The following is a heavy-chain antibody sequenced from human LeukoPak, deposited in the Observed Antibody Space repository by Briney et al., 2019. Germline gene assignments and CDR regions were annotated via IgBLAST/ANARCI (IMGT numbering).Heavy chain of an antibody. Sequence: GGSLRLSCAASGFTFSSYWMSWVRQAPGKGLEWVANIKQDGSEKYYVDSVKGRFTISRDNSKNTLYLQVNSLRAEDTAVYYCAKGGKWDVTPFDYWGQGTLVTVSS. CDR3: AKGGKWDVTPFDY. CDR1: GFTFSSYW. V-gene: IGHV3-7*03. CDR2: IKQDGSEK. J-gene: IGHJ4*02. D-gene: IGHD1-26*01.